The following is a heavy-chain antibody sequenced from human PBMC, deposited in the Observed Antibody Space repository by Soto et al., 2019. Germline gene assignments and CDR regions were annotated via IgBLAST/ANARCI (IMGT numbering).Heavy chain of an antibody. CDR1: GGTFSSYA. V-gene: IGHV1-69*01. J-gene: IGHJ5*02. CDR2: IIPIFGTA. Sequence: QVQLVQSGAEVKKPGSSVKVSCKASGGTFSSYAISWVRQAPGQGLEWMGGIIPIFGTANYAQKFQGRVTIPADETTSRAYMELSSLRSEDTAVYYCASGTPRTTGFDPWGQGTLVTVSS. D-gene: IGHD4-17*01. CDR3: ASGTPRTTGFDP.